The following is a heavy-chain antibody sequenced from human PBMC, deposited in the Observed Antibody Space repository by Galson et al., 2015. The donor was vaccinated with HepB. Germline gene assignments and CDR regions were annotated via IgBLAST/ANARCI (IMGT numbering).Heavy chain of an antibody. CDR3: ARSLGLVNFDF. Sequence: SLRLSCATSGFTFSSHVISWVRQAPGKGLEWIGSVIAVSDTANYGDTVRGRFTISRDNSTNTVFLQLNSLRAEDTAVYYCARSLGLVNFDFWGQGTVVTVSS. V-gene: IGHV3-23*01. J-gene: IGHJ4*02. CDR1: GFTFSSHV. CDR2: VIAVSDTA. D-gene: IGHD3/OR15-3a*01.